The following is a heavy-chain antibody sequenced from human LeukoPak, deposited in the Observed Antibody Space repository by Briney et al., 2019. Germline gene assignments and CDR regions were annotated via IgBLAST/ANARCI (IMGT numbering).Heavy chain of an antibody. D-gene: IGHD2-2*01. Sequence: SETLSLTCVVSGASISSSDWWSWVRQSPGKGLEWIGEIYYTGSRNYNPSLKSRVAMSVDTSKNQFSLELTSVTAADTAVYYCAREDQTSRLGYWGQGTLVTVSS. CDR3: AREDQTSRLGY. CDR2: IYYTGSR. V-gene: IGHV4-4*02. J-gene: IGHJ4*02. CDR1: GASISSSDW.